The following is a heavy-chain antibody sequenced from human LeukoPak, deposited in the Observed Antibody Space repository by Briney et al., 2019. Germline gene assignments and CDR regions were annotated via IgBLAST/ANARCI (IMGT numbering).Heavy chain of an antibody. D-gene: IGHD6-19*01. Sequence: GASVKVSCKASGYTFTSYGISWVRQAPGQGLEWMGWISAYNGNTNYAQKLQGRVTMTTDTSTSTAYMELRRLRSDDTAVYYCARDLGSGWSNRYFDLWGRGTLVTVSS. CDR3: ARDLGSGWSNRYFDL. J-gene: IGHJ2*01. CDR1: GYTFTSYG. CDR2: ISAYNGNT. V-gene: IGHV1-18*01.